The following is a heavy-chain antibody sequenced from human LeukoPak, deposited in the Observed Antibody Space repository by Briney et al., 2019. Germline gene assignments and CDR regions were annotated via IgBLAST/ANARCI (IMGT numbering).Heavy chain of an antibody. CDR2: IIPIFGTA. V-gene: IGHV1-69*05. CDR3: ARDSSGPVEFAY. Sequence: ASVKVSCKASGGTFSSYAISWVRQAPGQGLEWMGGIIPIFGTANYAQKFQGRVTITTDESTSTAYMELSSLRSGDTAVYYCARDSSGPVEFAYWGQGTLVTVSS. CDR1: GGTFSSYA. D-gene: IGHD6-19*01. J-gene: IGHJ4*02.